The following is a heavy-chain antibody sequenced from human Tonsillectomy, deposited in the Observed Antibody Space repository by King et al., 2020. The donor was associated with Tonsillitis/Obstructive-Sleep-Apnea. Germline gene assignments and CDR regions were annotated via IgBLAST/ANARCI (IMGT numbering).Heavy chain of an antibody. CDR2: IKQDGSEK. CDR3: AREGGHGMGFDY. CDR1: GFTISSYR. V-gene: IGHV3-7*01. J-gene: IGHJ4*02. D-gene: IGHD3-16*01. Sequence: VQLVESGGGLVQSGGSLRLSCAASGFTISSYRMSWVRQAPGKGLEWVANIKQDGSEKHYVDSVKGRFTISRDNAKNSLYLQLNSLRAEDTAVYYCAREGGHGMGFDYWGQGTLVTDSS.